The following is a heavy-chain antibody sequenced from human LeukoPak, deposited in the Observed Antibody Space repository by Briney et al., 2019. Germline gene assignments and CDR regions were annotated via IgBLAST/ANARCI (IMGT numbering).Heavy chain of an antibody. CDR1: GGAMTGFF. D-gene: IGHD1-26*01. CDR3: ARGWDVDYFYYHMDV. J-gene: IGHJ6*03. CDR2: IYYSGIT. V-gene: IGHV4-59*01. Sequence: PSETLSLTCSVSGGAMTGFFWTWIRQPPGEGLEWIGYIYYSGITNYNPSLKSRITISVDTSNNEFSLTPKSVTPADAAIYYCARGWDVDYFYYHMDVWGKGTTVTVSS.